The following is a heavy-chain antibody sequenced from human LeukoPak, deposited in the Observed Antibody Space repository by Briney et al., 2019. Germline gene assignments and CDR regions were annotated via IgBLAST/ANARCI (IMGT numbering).Heavy chain of an antibody. V-gene: IGHV3-30*02. J-gene: IGHJ5*02. Sequence: GGSLRLSCAAYGFTFSSYGMHWVRQAPGKRLEWVAFIRYDGSNKYYADSVKGRFTISRDNSKNTLYLQMNSLRAEDTAVYYCANNHGGSRSWYFDPWGQGTLVTVSS. D-gene: IGHD6-13*01. CDR3: ANNHGGSRSWYFDP. CDR2: IRYDGSNK. CDR1: GFTFSSYG.